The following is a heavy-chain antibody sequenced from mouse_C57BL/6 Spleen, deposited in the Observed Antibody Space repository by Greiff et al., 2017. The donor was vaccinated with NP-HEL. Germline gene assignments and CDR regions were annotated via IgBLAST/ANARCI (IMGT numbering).Heavy chain of an antibody. J-gene: IGHJ4*01. Sequence: QVQLQQSGAELVRPGASVKLSCKASGYTFTDYYINWVKQRPGQGLEWIARIYPGSGNTYYNEKFKGKATLTAEKSSSTAYMQLSSLPSADSAVYFCARWVITTVRGYAMDYWGQGTSVTVSS. CDR2: IYPGSGNT. D-gene: IGHD1-1*01. V-gene: IGHV1-76*01. CDR3: ARWVITTVRGYAMDY. CDR1: GYTFTDYY.